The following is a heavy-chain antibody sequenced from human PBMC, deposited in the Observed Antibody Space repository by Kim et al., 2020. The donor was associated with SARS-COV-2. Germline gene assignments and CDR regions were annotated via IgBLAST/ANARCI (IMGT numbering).Heavy chain of an antibody. V-gene: IGHV1-18*01. CDR3: SRISVSSSWYFDY. CDR2: INPYNGNT. D-gene: IGHD6-13*01. Sequence: ASVKVSCQASGYTFGNYEINWVRQAPGRGLEWMGWINPYNGNTNCAQKFQGRVTMNTDTSTSTAYMRVRSLKSDDTAVYYCSRISVSSSWYFDYWGQGTL. CDR1: GYTFGNYE. J-gene: IGHJ4*02.